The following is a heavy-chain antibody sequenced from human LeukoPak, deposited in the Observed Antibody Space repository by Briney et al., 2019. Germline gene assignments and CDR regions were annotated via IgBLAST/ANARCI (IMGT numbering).Heavy chain of an antibody. D-gene: IGHD6-19*01. V-gene: IGHV4-4*07. J-gene: IGHJ4*02. Sequence: SETLSLTCTVSGGSISSYYWSWIRQPAGKGLEWIGRTYSSGSTNYNPSLKSRVTMSVDTSKNQFSLKLSSVTAADTAVYYCAKDGDRSSWYVDWGQGTLVNVSS. CDR3: AKDGDRSSWYVD. CDR1: GGSISSYY. CDR2: TYSSGST.